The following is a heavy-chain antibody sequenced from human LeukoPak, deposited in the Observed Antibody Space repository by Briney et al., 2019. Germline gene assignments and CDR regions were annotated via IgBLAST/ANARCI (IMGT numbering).Heavy chain of an antibody. CDR1: GGSFSGYY. D-gene: IGHD6-19*01. CDR2: INHSGST. CDR3: ARGRKIAVAATRWFDP. V-gene: IGHV4-34*01. Sequence: SETLPLTCAVYGGSFSGYYWSWIRQPPGKGLEWIGEINHSGSTNYNPSLKSRVTISVDTSKNQFSLKLSSVTAADTAVYYCARGRKIAVAATRWFDPWGQGTLVTVSS. J-gene: IGHJ5*02.